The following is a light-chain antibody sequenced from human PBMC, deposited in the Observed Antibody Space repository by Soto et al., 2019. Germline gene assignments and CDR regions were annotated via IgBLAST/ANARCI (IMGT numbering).Light chain of an antibody. CDR1: SSDVGAYNY. CDR3: SSYTTSNTLL. J-gene: IGLJ2*01. V-gene: IGLV2-14*01. CDR2: EVS. Sequence: QSVLTQPASVSGSPGQSITISCTGTSSDVGAYNYVSWYQQYPGKVPKLLIYEVSDRPSGISNRFSGSKSGNTASLTISGLQAEDEADYYCSSYTTSNTLLFGAGTKVTVL.